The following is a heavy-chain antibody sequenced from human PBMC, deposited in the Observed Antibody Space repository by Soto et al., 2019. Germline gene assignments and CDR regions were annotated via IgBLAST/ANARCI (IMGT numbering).Heavy chain of an antibody. Sequence: QVQLVQSGAEVKKPGSSVKVSCKASGGTFSSYAISWVRQAPGQGLEWMGGIIPIFGTANYAQKFQGRVRITEDEPRSQAYMELSGLKSEDTAVYYCAREWSVADWGQGTLFTVSS. CDR2: IIPIFGTA. CDR3: AREWSVAD. J-gene: IGHJ4*02. D-gene: IGHD6-13*01. V-gene: IGHV1-69*01. CDR1: GGTFSSYA.